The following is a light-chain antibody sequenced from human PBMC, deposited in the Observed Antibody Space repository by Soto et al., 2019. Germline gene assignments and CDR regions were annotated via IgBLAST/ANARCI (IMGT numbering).Light chain of an antibody. V-gene: IGLV2-8*01. J-gene: IGLJ2*01. CDR3: SSYAGSNNWGV. Sequence: QSALTQPPSASGSPGQSVAISCTGTSSDVGGYNFVSWYQQRPGKAPKLMIYEVSKRPSRVPDRFSGSKSGNTASLTVSGLQAEDEADYYCSSYAGSNNWGVFGGGTKLTVL. CDR2: EVS. CDR1: SSDVGGYNF.